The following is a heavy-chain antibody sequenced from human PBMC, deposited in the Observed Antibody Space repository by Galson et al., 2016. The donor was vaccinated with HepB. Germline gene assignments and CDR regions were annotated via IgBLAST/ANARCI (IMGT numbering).Heavy chain of an antibody. Sequence: SVKVSCKASGYTFTSNAIHWVRQAPGQRLEWLGWVSAADDNTRYSQNFRGRVTFTRDTSASTVYMELSALRPEDTATYSCARGNTDGWYHDYWGQGTLVIVSS. CDR1: GYTFTSNA. J-gene: IGHJ4*02. D-gene: IGHD6-19*01. V-gene: IGHV1-3*01. CDR3: ARGNTDGWYHDY. CDR2: VSAADDNT.